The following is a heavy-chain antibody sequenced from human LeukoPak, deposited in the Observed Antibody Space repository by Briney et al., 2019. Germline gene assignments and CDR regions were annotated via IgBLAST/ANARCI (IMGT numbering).Heavy chain of an antibody. CDR3: ARGWGFDF. J-gene: IGHJ4*02. CDR1: GDSVSSANTA. D-gene: IGHD7-27*01. CDR2: TYYRSEWYT. Sequence: PSQTLSLTCATFGDSVSSANTAWNWIRQSPSRGLEWLGRTYYRSEWYTDYAVSVKSRLTINPDTSKNQFSLHLNSLSPDDTAVYYCARGWGFDFWGQGTLVTVSS. V-gene: IGHV6-1*01.